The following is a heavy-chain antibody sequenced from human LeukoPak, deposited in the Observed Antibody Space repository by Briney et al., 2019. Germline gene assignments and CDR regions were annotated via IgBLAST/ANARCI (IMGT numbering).Heavy chain of an antibody. CDR1: GGSFSGYY. J-gene: IGHJ4*02. V-gene: IGHV4-34*01. CDR3: ASMFVDLQSRHAFDY. CDR2: INHSGGT. D-gene: IGHD4-11*01. Sequence: PSEALSLTCAVYGGSFSGYYWSWIRQPPGKGLEWIGEINHSGGTNYNPSLKSRVTISVDTSKNQFSLKLSSVTAADTAVYYCASMFVDLQSRHAFDYWGQGTLVTVSS.